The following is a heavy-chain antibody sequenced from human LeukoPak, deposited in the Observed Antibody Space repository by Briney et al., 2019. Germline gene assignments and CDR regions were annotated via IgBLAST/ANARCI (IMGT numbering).Heavy chain of an antibody. V-gene: IGHV1-8*01. CDR1: GYTFTTYD. CDR3: ARLGSRGDF. D-gene: IGHD7-27*01. Sequence: ASVKVSCKASGYTFTTYDINWVRQATGQGLEWMGWMNPNSGNTGYAQKFQGRVIMTRNTSINTAYMELSSLRFDDTALYYCARLGSRGDFWGQGTLVTVSS. CDR2: MNPNSGNT. J-gene: IGHJ4*02.